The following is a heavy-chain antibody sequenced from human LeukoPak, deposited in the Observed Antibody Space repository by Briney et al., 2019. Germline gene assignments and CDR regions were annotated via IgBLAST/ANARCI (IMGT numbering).Heavy chain of an antibody. V-gene: IGHV3-23*01. CDR3: AKGRNAIVVATAIPFDY. D-gene: IGHD2-21*02. CDR2: ISGSGAST. CDR1: GFSFSSCA. Sequence: PGGSLRLSCAASGFSFSSCAMSWVRQAPGKGLEWVSTISGSGASTYYADSAKGRFTISRDNSNNTLYLQMSSLRAEDTAVYYCAKGRNAIVVATAIPFDYWGQGTLVTVSS. J-gene: IGHJ4*02.